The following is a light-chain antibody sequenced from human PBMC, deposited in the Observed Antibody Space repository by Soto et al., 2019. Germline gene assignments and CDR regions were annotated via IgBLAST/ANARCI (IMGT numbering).Light chain of an antibody. CDR1: QDISNY. Sequence: DIQMTQSPSSLSASVGDRVTITCRASQDISNYFVWYQQKPGKVPELLIYAASTLQSGVPSRFSVSGSGTDFTLTISRLQPEAVASYYSQKHNSEPMPFGPRTKLVIK. V-gene: IGKV1-27*01. CDR2: AAS. CDR3: QKHNSEPMP. J-gene: IGKJ3*01.